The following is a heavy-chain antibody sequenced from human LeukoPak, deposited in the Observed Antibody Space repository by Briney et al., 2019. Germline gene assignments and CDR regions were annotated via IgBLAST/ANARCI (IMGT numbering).Heavy chain of an antibody. V-gene: IGHV3-53*05. CDR2: IYSGGST. CDR3: AREIAGAVAGVNWFDP. CDR1: GFTVSSNY. D-gene: IGHD6-19*01. J-gene: IGHJ5*02. Sequence: PGGSLRLSCAASGFTVSSNYMSWVRQAPGKGLEWVSVIYSGGSTYYADSVKGRFTISRDNSKNTLYLQMNSLRSEDTAVYYCAREIAGAVAGVNWFDPWGQGTLVTVSS.